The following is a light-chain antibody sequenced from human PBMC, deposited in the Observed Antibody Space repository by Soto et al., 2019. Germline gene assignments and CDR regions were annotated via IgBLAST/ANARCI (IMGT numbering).Light chain of an antibody. V-gene: IGLV2-8*01. CDR2: EVV. Sequence: QSVLTQPPSASGSPGQSGTISCTGTKNDIGVYDFVSWYQHHPGKAPRLIIYEVVQRPSGAPDRFSGSKSGNTASLTVSGLQAADEADYFCKSYAGSNTYVFGSGTKVTVL. J-gene: IGLJ1*01. CDR3: KSYAGSNTYV. CDR1: KNDIGVYDF.